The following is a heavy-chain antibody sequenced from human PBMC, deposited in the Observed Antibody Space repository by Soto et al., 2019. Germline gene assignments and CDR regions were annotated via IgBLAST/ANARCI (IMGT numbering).Heavy chain of an antibody. Sequence: PSETLSLTCTVSGDSISGHYWSWIRQPAGKGLEWIGRIYASGSNISNRSLRSRVALSVDTSKNQFSLNLNSVTAADTAMYYCARGPGASGTYHYYLDYWGPGTLVTVSS. J-gene: IGHJ4*02. CDR1: GDSISGHY. V-gene: IGHV4-4*07. CDR2: IYASGSN. CDR3: ARGPGASGTYHYYLDY. D-gene: IGHD3-10*01.